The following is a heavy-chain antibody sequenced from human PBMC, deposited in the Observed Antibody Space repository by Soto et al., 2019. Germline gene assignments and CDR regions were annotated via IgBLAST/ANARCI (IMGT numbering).Heavy chain of an antibody. V-gene: IGHV3-23*01. CDR1: GFTFSSYA. CDR3: AKALVAATLKGYFDY. CDR2: ISGSGGST. Sequence: EVQLLESGGGLVQPGGSLRLSCAASGFTFSSYAMSWVRQAPGKGLEWVSAISGSGGSTYYADSVKGRFTISRDNSKSTLYLQMNSLRAEDTAVYYCAKALVAATLKGYFDYWGQGTLGTVSS. D-gene: IGHD2-15*01. J-gene: IGHJ4*02.